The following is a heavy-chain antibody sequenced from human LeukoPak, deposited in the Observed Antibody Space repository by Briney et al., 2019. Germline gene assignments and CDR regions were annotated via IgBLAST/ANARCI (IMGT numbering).Heavy chain of an antibody. CDR3: ARFALKTPPTD. CDR1: GYILSSYY. CDR2: INPSGGDT. J-gene: IGHJ4*02. Sequence: GASVKVSCKASGYILSSYYMHWVRQAPGQGLEWLGIINPSGGDTKYAQKFQGRVTMTRDKSTSTVYMELSSLRSEDTAVYYCARFALKTPPTDWGQGTLVTVSS. V-gene: IGHV1-46*01.